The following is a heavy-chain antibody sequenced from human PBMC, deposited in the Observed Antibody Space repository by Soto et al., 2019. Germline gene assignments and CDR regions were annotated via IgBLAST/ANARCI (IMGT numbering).Heavy chain of an antibody. CDR1: GGSISSGGYY. J-gene: IGHJ4*02. CDR2: IYYSGST. V-gene: IGHV4-31*03. CDR3: VREDYSDSSGYYD. D-gene: IGHD3-22*01. Sequence: PSETLSLTCTVSGGSISSGGYYWSWIRQHPGKGLEWIGYIYYSGSTYYNPSLKSRVTISVDTSKNQFSLKLSSVTAADTAVYYCVREDYSDSSGYYDWGQGTLVTVSS.